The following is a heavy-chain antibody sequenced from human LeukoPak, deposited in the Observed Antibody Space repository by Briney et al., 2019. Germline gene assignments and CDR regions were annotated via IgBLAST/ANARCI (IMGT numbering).Heavy chain of an antibody. CDR1: VGSISSSSYY. Sequence: SETLSLTCTVSVGSISSSSYYWGWIRQPPGKWLEWIGIIYYIVSTYYNPSLKGRVTISVETSKNQFSLKLSSVAAADTAVYYCARDAHSSGLALDYWGQGNLVTVSS. D-gene: IGHD6-19*01. CDR3: ARDAHSSGLALDY. V-gene: IGHV4-39*02. CDR2: IYYIVST. J-gene: IGHJ4*02.